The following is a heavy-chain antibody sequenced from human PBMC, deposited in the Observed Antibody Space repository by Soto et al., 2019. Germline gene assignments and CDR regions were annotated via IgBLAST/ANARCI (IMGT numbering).Heavy chain of an antibody. CDR3: ARDNIVVVIESAGWLFDP. J-gene: IGHJ5*02. D-gene: IGHD2-21*01. CDR2: INPSGGST. Sequence: QVQLVQSGAEVKKPGASVKVSCKASGYTFTSYYMHWVRQAPGQGLEWMGIINPSGGSTSYAQKFQGRVTMTRDTSTSTVYMELSSLRSEDTAVYYCARDNIVVVIESAGWLFDPWGQGTLVTVSS. V-gene: IGHV1-46*03. CDR1: GYTFTSYY.